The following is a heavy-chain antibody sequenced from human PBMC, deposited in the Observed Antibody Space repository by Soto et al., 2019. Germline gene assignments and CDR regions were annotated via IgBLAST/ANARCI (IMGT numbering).Heavy chain of an antibody. D-gene: IGHD6-13*01. V-gene: IGHV4-34*01. Sequence: SETLSLTCAVYGGSFSGYYWSWIRQPPGKGLEWIGEINHSGSTNYNPSLKSRVTISVDTSKNQFSLKLSSVTAADTAVYYCASGIAAAGTNYWGQGTLVTV. J-gene: IGHJ4*02. CDR3: ASGIAAAGTNY. CDR1: GGSFSGYY. CDR2: INHSGST.